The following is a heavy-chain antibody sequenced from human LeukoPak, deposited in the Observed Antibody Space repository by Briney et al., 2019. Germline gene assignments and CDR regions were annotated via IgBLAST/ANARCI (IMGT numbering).Heavy chain of an antibody. D-gene: IGHD5-18*01. Sequence: SKTLSLTCTVSGGSISSGSYYWSWIRQPAGKGLEWIGRIYTGGSTNYNPSLKSRVTISVDTSKNQFSLKLSSVTAADTAVYYCARERKSGYSYNIEYWGQGTLVSVSS. J-gene: IGHJ4*02. CDR1: GGSISSGSYY. V-gene: IGHV4-61*02. CDR3: ARERKSGYSYNIEY. CDR2: IYTGGST.